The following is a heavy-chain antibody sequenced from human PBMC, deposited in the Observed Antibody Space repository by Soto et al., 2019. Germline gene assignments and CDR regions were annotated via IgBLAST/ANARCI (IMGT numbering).Heavy chain of an antibody. J-gene: IGHJ6*02. CDR3: IPYGMDV. V-gene: IGHV3-73*01. CDR2: IRSKANSYAT. Sequence: EVQLVESGGGLVQPGGSLKLSCAASGFTFSGSAMHWVRQASGKGLEWVGRIRSKANSYATAYAASVKGRFTISRDDSKKPAYLQMNSLKTEDTAEYYCIPYGMDVWGQGTTVTVSS. CDR1: GFTFSGSA.